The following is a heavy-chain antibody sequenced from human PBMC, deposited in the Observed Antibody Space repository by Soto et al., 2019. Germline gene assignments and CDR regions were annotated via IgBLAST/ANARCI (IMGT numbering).Heavy chain of an antibody. CDR2: IIPISGTA. Sequence: QVQLVQSGAEVKKPGSSVKVSRKASGGTFSSYCISWVRQAPGQGLEWMGGIIPISGTANYAQKFQGRVTITADESTSTAYMELSSLRSEDTAVYYCARSQGSSTSLEIYYYYYYGMDVWGQGTTVTVSS. J-gene: IGHJ6*02. CDR3: ARSQGSSTSLEIYYYYYYGMDV. CDR1: GGTFSSYC. D-gene: IGHD2-2*01. V-gene: IGHV1-69*01.